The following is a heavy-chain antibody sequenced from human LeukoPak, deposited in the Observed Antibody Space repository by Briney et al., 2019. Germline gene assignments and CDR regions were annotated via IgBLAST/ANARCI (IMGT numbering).Heavy chain of an antibody. Sequence: GGSLRLSCAASGFTFNSYAMSWVRQAPGKGLEWVSAISGSGGSTYYADSVKGRFTISRDNSKNTLYLQMNSLRAEDTAVYYCAKFLPTHIVVANYYFDYWGQGTLVTVSS. CDR2: ISGSGGST. V-gene: IGHV3-23*01. CDR3: AKFLPTHIVVANYYFDY. CDR1: GFTFNSYA. J-gene: IGHJ4*02. D-gene: IGHD2-21*01.